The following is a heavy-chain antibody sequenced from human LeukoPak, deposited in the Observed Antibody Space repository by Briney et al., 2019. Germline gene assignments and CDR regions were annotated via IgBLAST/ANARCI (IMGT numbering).Heavy chain of an antibody. CDR1: GGSISSGGDY. CDR3: ARARHYDILTGPYYFDY. V-gene: IGHV4-31*03. J-gene: IGHJ4*02. CDR2: IYYSGST. D-gene: IGHD3-9*01. Sequence: SQTLSLTCTVSGGSISSGGDYWSWIRQHPGKGLEWIGYIYYSGSTYYNPSLKSRVTISVDTSKNQFSLKLSSVTAADTAVYYCARARHYDILTGPYYFDYWGQGTLVTVSS.